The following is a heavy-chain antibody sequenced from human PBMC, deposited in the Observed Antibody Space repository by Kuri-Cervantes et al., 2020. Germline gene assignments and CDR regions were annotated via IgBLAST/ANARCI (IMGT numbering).Heavy chain of an antibody. Sequence: SETLSLTCTVSGGSISRGDYYWSWIRQPPGKGLEWIGYIYYSGSTYYNPSLKSRLTISVDTSKNQFSLKLSSVTAADTAVYYCARMYGDYLFDYWGQGTLVTVSS. CDR3: ARMYGDYLFDY. D-gene: IGHD4-17*01. CDR2: IYYSGST. J-gene: IGHJ4*02. CDR1: GGSISRGDYY. V-gene: IGHV4-30-4*01.